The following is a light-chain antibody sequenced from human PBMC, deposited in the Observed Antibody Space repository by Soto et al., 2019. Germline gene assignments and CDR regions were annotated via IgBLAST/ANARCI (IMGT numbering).Light chain of an antibody. CDR3: AVWDDSLHARA. V-gene: IGLV1-44*01. J-gene: IGLJ3*02. CDR2: LND. CDR1: DSNIGSNP. Sequence: QSVLTQPPSASGTPGQTVTISCSGSDSNIGSNPLNWFQQLPGAAPTLLIYLNDQRPSGVPARFSASKSGTSASLAISGLQSEDEADYYCAVWDDSLHARAFGGGTKLTVL.